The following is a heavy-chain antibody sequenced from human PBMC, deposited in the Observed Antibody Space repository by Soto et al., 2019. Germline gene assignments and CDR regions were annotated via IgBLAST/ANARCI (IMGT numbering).Heavy chain of an antibody. V-gene: IGHV4-30-4*08. CDR2: IYYNGNT. J-gene: IGHJ6*02. Sequence: QVQLQESGPGLVNPSQTLSLTCSVSGGSISNDDYYWTWIRQPPGKGLEWIGHIYYNGNTYYNPSLKSRLTMSLDTSQNQFSLHLTSVIAADSASYFCARATTVTSSFFYYGLDVWGQGTTVTVSS. D-gene: IGHD4-17*01. CDR3: ARATTVTSSFFYYGLDV. CDR1: GGSISNDDYY.